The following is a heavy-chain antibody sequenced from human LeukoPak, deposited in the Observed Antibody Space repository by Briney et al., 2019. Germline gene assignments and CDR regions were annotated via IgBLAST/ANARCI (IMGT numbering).Heavy chain of an antibody. Sequence: ASVKVSCKASGYTFTNYDINWVRQATGQGLEWMGWMNTNSGNTGYAQRFQGRVTMTRDTSISTAYMELSSLRSDDTAVYCCARVPGSIDYWGQGTLVTVSS. CDR3: ARVPGSIDY. CDR1: GYTFTNYD. J-gene: IGHJ4*02. CDR2: MNTNSGNT. D-gene: IGHD1-26*01. V-gene: IGHV1-8*01.